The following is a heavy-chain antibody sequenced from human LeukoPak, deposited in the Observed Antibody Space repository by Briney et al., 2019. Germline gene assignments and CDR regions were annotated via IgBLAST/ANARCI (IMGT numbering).Heavy chain of an antibody. CDR2: ISNDGSDK. J-gene: IGHJ6*02. V-gene: IGHV3-30*18. CDR1: GFTFSSYA. D-gene: IGHD3-10*01. Sequence: GGSLRLSCAASGFTFSSYAMSWVRQAPGKGLEWVAVISNDGSDKHYADSVKGRFTISRDNSKNTLYLQMNSLRAEDTAVYYCAKDENYYGSGTLIPDYYFYYGMDVWGQGTTVTVSS. CDR3: AKDENYYGSGTLIPDYYFYYGMDV.